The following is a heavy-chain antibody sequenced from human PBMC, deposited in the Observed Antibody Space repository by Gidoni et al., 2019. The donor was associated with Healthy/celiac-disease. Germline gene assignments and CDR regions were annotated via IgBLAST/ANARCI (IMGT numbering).Heavy chain of an antibody. CDR3: ARGARREPMDNWFDP. Sequence: EVQLVESGGGLVKPGGSLRLSCAASGFTFSSYSMNWVRQAPGKGLEWVSSISSSSSYIYYADSVKGRFTISRDNAKNSLYLQMNSLRAEDTAVYYCARGARREPMDNWFDPWGQGTLVTVSS. CDR2: ISSSSSYI. CDR1: GFTFSSYS. V-gene: IGHV3-21*01. J-gene: IGHJ5*02. D-gene: IGHD1-26*01.